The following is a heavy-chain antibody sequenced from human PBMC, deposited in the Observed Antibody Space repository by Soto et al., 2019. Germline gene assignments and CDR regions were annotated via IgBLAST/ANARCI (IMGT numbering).Heavy chain of an antibody. CDR1: GYTFTGYY. CDR3: ARDPDYYGSGSRKESNWFAP. V-gene: IGHV1-2*02. CDR2: INPNSGGT. Sequence: ASVKVSCKASGYTFTGYYMHWVRQAPGQGLEWMGWINPNSGGTNYAQKFQGRVTMTRDTSISTAYMELSRLRSDDTAVYYCARDPDYYGSGSRKESNWFAPWGQGTLVTVSS. D-gene: IGHD3-10*01. J-gene: IGHJ5*02.